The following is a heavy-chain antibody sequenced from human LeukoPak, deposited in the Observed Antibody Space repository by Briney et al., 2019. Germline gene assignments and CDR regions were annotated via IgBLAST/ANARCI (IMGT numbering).Heavy chain of an antibody. CDR2: ISAYNGNT. CDR3: ARDQSVRLLQTSSTYFKHVFAI. Sequence: PSVKVSCKTSGYTFTNYGISWVRQAPGLGRECMGWISAYNGNTNYAQKVQGRVTMTTDTSTSTAYKELRSLRFDDTAVYYCARDQSVRLLQTSSTYFKHVFAIWGQGSMVTVSS. J-gene: IGHJ3*02. CDR1: GYTFTNYG. V-gene: IGHV1-18*01. D-gene: IGHD6-13*01.